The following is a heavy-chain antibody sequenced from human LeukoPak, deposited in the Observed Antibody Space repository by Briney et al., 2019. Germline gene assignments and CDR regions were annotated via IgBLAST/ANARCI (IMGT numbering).Heavy chain of an antibody. CDR2: IRSDGRIT. CDR3: ATTLTRDSSGSYGALDY. J-gene: IGHJ4*02. CDR1: GFTFSGYW. Sequence: GGSLRLSCAASGFTFSGYWMHWVRQGPGKGLVWVSGIRSDGRITMYADSVKGRFTISRDNAKNTLYLQMNSLRAEDTAVYYCATTLTRDSSGSYGALDYWGQGTLVTVSS. D-gene: IGHD6-19*01. V-gene: IGHV3-74*03.